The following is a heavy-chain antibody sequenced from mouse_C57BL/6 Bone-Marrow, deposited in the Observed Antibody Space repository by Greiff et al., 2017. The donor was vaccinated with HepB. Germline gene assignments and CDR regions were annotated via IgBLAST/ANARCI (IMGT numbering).Heavy chain of an antibody. J-gene: IGHJ1*03. CDR2: ISSGSSTI. CDR1: GFTFSDYG. V-gene: IGHV5-17*01. D-gene: IGHD1-1*01. CDR3: ARGGYYYGSTLSWYFDV. Sequence: EVKLMESGGGLVKPGGSLKLSCAASGFTFSDYGMHWVRQAPEKGLEWVAYISSGSSTIYYADTVKGRFTISRDNAKNTLFLQMTSLRSEDTAMYYCARGGYYYGSTLSWYFDVWGTGTTVTVSS.